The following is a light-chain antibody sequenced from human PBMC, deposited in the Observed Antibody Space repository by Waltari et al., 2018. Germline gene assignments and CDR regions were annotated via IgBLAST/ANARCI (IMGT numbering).Light chain of an antibody. V-gene: IGKV2-28*01. CDR2: VAS. CDR1: QSLMRANGRSY. Sequence: DIVVTQSPLSLPVTPGEPASISCTSSQSLMRANGRSYLTWYLQKPGQSPQILIYVASNRASGVPYRFSGGGSGTDFTLKISRVEAEDVGVYYCMQGQQTPYTFGQGTKLEIK. CDR3: MQGQQTPYT. J-gene: IGKJ2*01.